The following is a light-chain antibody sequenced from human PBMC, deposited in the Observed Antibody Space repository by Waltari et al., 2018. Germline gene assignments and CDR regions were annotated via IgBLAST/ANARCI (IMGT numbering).Light chain of an antibody. Sequence: EIVLTQSLGTLSLSRGERATLSCRASQSVSRSLAWYKQKPGQAPRLLIYGASSRATGVPDRFSGRGSGTDFSLTISRLEPEDFAVYYCQHYVRLPVSFGQGTKVEIK. CDR3: QHYVRLPVS. V-gene: IGKV3-20*01. CDR2: GAS. CDR1: QSVSRS. J-gene: IGKJ1*01.